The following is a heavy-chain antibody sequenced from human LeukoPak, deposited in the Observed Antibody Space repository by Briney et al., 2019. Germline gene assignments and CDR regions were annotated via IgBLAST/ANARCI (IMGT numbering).Heavy chain of an antibody. CDR3: TTDLPYDSSGYQP. CDR1: GFTFSNAW. V-gene: IGHV3-15*01. CDR2: IKSNTDGGTT. Sequence: PGGSLRLSCAASGFTFSNAWMSWARQAPGKGLEWVGRIKSNTDGGTTDYAAPVKGRFTISRDDSKNTLYLQMYSLKTEDTAVYYCTTDLPYDSSGYQPWGQGTLVTVSS. J-gene: IGHJ5*02. D-gene: IGHD3-22*01.